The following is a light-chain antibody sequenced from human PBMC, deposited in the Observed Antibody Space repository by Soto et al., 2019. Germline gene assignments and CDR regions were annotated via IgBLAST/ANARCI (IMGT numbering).Light chain of an antibody. V-gene: IGLV2-23*02. Sequence: QSVLTQPASVSGSPRQSITISCTGTSSDVGSYNLVSWYQQHPGKAPKLMIYEVIKRPSGVSNRFSGSKSGNTASLTISGLQAEDEADYYCSSYARSKTWVFGGGTKVTVL. J-gene: IGLJ3*02. CDR3: SSYARSKTWV. CDR2: EVI. CDR1: SSDVGSYNL.